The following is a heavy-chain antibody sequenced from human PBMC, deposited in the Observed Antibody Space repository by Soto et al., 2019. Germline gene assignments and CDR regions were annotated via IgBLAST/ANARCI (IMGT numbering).Heavy chain of an antibody. J-gene: IGHJ5*02. CDR2: IYYSGST. Sequence: SETLSLTCTVSGGSISSGGYYWSWIRQHPGKGLEWIGYIYYSGSTYYNPSLKSRVTISVDTSKNQFSLKLSSVTAADTAVYYCARENRFDFWSGYYTWGQGTLVTVSS. CDR1: GGSISSGGYY. CDR3: ARENRFDFWSGYYT. V-gene: IGHV4-31*03. D-gene: IGHD3-3*01.